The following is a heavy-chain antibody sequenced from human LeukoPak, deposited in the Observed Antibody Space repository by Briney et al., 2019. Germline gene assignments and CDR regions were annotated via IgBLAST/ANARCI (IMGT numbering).Heavy chain of an antibody. CDR3: ARVDYSSGFQNDY. V-gene: IGHV1-2*06. CDR1: GYTFTGYY. Sequence: WASVKVSCKASGYTFTGYYMHWVRQAPGQGLEWMGRINPNSGGTNYAQKFQGRVTMTRDTSISTAYMELSRLRSDDTAVYYCARVDYSSGFQNDYWGQGTLVIVSS. CDR2: INPNSGGT. J-gene: IGHJ4*02. D-gene: IGHD6-19*01.